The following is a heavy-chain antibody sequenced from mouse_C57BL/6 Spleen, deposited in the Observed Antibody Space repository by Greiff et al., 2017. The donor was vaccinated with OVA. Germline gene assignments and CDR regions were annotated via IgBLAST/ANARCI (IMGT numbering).Heavy chain of an antibody. CDR1: GFTFSSYG. CDR3: ARQTSDY. J-gene: IGHJ2*01. CDR2: ISSGGSYT. V-gene: IGHV5-6*01. Sequence: EVQLVESGGDLVKPGGSLKLSCAASGFTFSSYGMSWVRQTPDKRLEWVATISSGGSYTYYPHSVKGRFTISRDNAKNTLYLQMSSLKSEDTAMYYCARQTSDYWGQGTTLTVSS.